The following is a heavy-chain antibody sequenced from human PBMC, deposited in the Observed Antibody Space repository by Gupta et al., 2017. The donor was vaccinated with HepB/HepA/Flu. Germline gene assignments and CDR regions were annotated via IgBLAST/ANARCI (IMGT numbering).Heavy chain of an antibody. CDR3: ARRGIVVVPAATPYYYYMDV. CDR2: INPRGGST. V-gene: IGHV1-46*01. D-gene: IGHD2-2*01. J-gene: IGHJ6*03. CDR1: GYPFTSYS. Sequence: QVPLVPSGAEVKKHEASVKVSCKSSGYPFTSYSMHWLRQAPAQGLEWMGIINPRGGSTSYAQKFQGRVTMTRDTSTSTVYMELSSLRSEDAAVYYCARRGIVVVPAATPYYYYMDVWGKGTTVTVSS.